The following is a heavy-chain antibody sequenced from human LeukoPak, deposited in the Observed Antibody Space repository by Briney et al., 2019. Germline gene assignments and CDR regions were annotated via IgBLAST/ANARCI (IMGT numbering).Heavy chain of an antibody. Sequence: ASVKVSCKASGYTXTSYGISWVRQAPGQGLEWMGWSSPYNGNTNYAQKLQGRVTMTTDTSTSTAYMELRSLRSDDTAVYYCARGALTRYYYGSGSCAEYFQHWGQGTLVTVSS. D-gene: IGHD3-10*01. J-gene: IGHJ1*01. V-gene: IGHV1-18*01. CDR1: GYTXTSYG. CDR3: ARGALTRYYYGSGSCAEYFQH. CDR2: SSPYNGNT.